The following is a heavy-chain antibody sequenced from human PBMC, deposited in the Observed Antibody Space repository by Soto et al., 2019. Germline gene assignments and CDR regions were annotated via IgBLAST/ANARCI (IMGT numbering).Heavy chain of an antibody. CDR3: ARDQVAGKNGVQYYYYYYGMDV. CDR1: GYTFTSYY. D-gene: IGHD4-17*01. J-gene: IGHJ6*02. V-gene: IGHV1-46*01. CDR2: INPSGGST. Sequence: ASVKVSCKASGYTFTSYYMHWVRQAPGQGLEWMGIINPSGGSTSYAQKFQGRVTMTRDTSTSTVYMELSSLRSEDTAVYYCARDQVAGKNGVQYYYYYYGMDVWGQGTTVTAP.